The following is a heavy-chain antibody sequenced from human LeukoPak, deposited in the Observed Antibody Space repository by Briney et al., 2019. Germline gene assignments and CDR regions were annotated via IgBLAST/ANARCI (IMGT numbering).Heavy chain of an antibody. CDR2: IGRTDSYP. Sequence: KTGASLEISCKRSGYNFTNYWIGWVRQVPGKGLEGMGRIGRTDSYPNYSTSFQGHVTISYDNSISTAYLQWSSLKASDTAMYYCAKHLRGTYILGTFDSWGQGTLVTVSS. V-gene: IGHV5-10-1*01. J-gene: IGHJ4*02. CDR3: AKHLRGTYILGTFDS. CDR1: GYNFTNYW. D-gene: IGHD3-3*02.